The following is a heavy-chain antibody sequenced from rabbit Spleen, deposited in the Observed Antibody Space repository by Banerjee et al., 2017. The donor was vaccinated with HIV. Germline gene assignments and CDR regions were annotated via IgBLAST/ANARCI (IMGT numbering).Heavy chain of an antibody. J-gene: IGHJ6*01. Sequence: QERLVESGGGLVKPEGSLTLTCTASGFSFSGSSYMCWVRQAPGKGLEWIACIETDSSGFTYFATWAIGRFTISKTSSTTVTLQVTSLTAADTATYFCARDSSSSFSSYGMDLWGPGTLVTVS. CDR2: IETDSSGFT. V-gene: IGHV1S45*01. CDR3: ARDSSSSFSSYGMDL. CDR1: GFSFSGSSY. D-gene: IGHD1-1*01.